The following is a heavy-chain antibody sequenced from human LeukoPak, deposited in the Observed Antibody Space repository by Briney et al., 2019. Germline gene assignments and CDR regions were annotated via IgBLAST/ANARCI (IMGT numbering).Heavy chain of an antibody. CDR1: GYTFTGYY. V-gene: IGHV1-2*02. J-gene: IGHJ6*03. Sequence: ASVKVSCKASGYTFTGYYMHWVRQAPGQGLEGMGWINPNSGGTNYAQKFQGRVTMTRDTSISTAYMELSRLRSDDTAVYYCAAVDTAMVSQDYYYYMDVWGKGTTVTVSS. CDR3: AAVDTAMVSQDYYYYMDV. CDR2: INPNSGGT. D-gene: IGHD5-18*01.